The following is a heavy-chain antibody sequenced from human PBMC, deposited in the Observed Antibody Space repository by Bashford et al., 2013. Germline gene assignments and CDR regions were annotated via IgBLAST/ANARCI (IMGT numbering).Heavy chain of an antibody. D-gene: IGHD6-13*01. CDR3: AGDMTYTWYYY. CDR1: GGSLSGYY. V-gene: IGHV4-34*11. J-gene: IGHJ4*02. Sequence: SETLSLTCGVYGGSLSGYYWSWIRQPPGKGLEWIGYTHHSGSTTYNPSLKSRVTISVDTSKNQFSLKLSSVNVADTAVYYCAGDMTYTWYYYWGQGTLVTVSS. CDR2: THHSGST.